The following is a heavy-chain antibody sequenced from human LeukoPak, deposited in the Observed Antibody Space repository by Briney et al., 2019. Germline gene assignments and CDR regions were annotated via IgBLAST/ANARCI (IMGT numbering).Heavy chain of an antibody. V-gene: IGHV3-53*01. CDR3: ARGKAYYYDSSGYYSFFYDY. J-gene: IGHJ4*02. CDR1: GFTFSSYA. D-gene: IGHD3-22*01. CDR2: IYSGGST. Sequence: GGSLRLSRAASGFTFSSYAMSWVRQAPGKGLEWVSVIYSGGSTYYADSVKGRFTISRDNSKNTLYLQMNSLRAEDTAVYYCARGKAYYYDSSGYYSFFYDYWGQGTLVTVSS.